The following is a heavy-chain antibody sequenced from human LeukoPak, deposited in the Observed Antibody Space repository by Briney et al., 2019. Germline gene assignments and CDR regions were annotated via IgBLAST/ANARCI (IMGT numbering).Heavy chain of an antibody. Sequence: QSGGSLRLSCAASGFTFSSYAMHWVRQAPGKGLEWVAVISYDGSNKYYADSVKGRFTISRDNSKNTLYLQMNSLRAEDTAVYYCARGGFDPWGQGTLVTVSS. CDR1: GFTFSSYA. J-gene: IGHJ5*02. CDR3: ARGGFDP. V-gene: IGHV3-30*14. CDR2: ISYDGSNK.